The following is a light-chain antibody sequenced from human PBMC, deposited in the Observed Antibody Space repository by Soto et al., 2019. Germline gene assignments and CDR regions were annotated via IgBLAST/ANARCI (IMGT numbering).Light chain of an antibody. CDR1: QSVSSN. J-gene: IGKJ3*01. Sequence: EIVMTQSPATLSVSPGERATLSCRASQSVSSNLAWYQQKPGQAPRILISGASTRATGIPARFSGSGSGTEFTLNISSLQSEDFAVYYWQQYNNWPFTFGTGTKVDIK. CDR2: GAS. CDR3: QQYNNWPFT. V-gene: IGKV3-15*01.